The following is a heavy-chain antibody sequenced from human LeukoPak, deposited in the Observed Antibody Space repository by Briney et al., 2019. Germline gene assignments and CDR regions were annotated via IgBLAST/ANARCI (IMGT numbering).Heavy chain of an antibody. CDR2: ISAYNGNT. Sequence: ASVKVSCKASGYTFTSYGISWVRQAPGQGLEWMGWISAYNGNTNYAQKLQGRVTMTTDTSTSTAYMELRSLRSDDTAVYYCARGRTTMVRGVIIRRGHNWFDPWGQGTLVTVSS. CDR1: GYTFTSYG. D-gene: IGHD3-10*01. J-gene: IGHJ5*02. CDR3: ARGRTTMVRGVIIRRGHNWFDP. V-gene: IGHV1-18*01.